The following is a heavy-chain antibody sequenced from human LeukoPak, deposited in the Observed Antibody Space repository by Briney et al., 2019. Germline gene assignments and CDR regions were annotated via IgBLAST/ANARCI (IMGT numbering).Heavy chain of an antibody. CDR3: ARGARGSYYDAFDI. Sequence: GGSLRLSCAASGFTFSDYYMNWIRRAPGKGLEWVSYISSSGSTIYYADSVKGRFTISRDNAKNSLYLQMNSLRAEDTAVYYCARGARGSYYDAFDIWGQGTMVTVSS. J-gene: IGHJ3*02. D-gene: IGHD1-26*01. CDR2: ISSSGSTI. V-gene: IGHV3-11*04. CDR1: GFTFSDYY.